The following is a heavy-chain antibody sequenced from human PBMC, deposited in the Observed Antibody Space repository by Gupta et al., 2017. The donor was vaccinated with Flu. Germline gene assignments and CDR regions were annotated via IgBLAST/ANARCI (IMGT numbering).Heavy chain of an antibody. D-gene: IGHD6-19*01. J-gene: IGHJ3*02. V-gene: IGHV4-39*01. CDR2: IYYSGST. CDR1: GGSISSSSYY. CDR3: ARLGGYSSGAPAFLYAFDI. Sequence: QLQLQESGPGLVKPSETLSLTCTVSGGSISSSSYYWGWIRQPPGKGLEWIGSIYYSGSTYYNPSLKSRVTISVDTSKNQFSLKLSSVTAADTAVYYCARLGGYSSGAPAFLYAFDIWGQGTMVTVSS.